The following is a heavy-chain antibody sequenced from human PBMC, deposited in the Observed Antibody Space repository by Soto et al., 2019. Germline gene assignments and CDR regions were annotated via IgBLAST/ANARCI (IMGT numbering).Heavy chain of an antibody. J-gene: IGHJ4*02. D-gene: IGHD6-19*01. V-gene: IGHV4-4*08. CDR2: IWTSGST. Sequence: QVQLQESGPGLVKPSETMSLTCTVSGVSLSNSYCSWARQPPGKGLEWIGHIWTSGSTNYNPSLGSGFTLPVDPSKNQVSLQLTSVTATDPAVYYCGKGGGSYTTGWYNDYWGQGTLVTVSS. CDR3: GKGGGSYTTGWYNDY. CDR1: GVSLSNSY.